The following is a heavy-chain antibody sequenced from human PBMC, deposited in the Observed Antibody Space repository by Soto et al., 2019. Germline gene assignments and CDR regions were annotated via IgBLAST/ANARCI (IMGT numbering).Heavy chain of an antibody. CDR1: GFTFSPYE. CDR2: ISSSGSTI. CDR3: VREAPCSNGVCQFDY. D-gene: IGHD2-8*01. J-gene: IGHJ4*02. V-gene: IGHV3-48*03. Sequence: LRRSCAASGFTFSPYEMSWVRQAPGKGLEWISYISSSGSTIHYADSVKGRFSISRDNAKKSLFLQMNSLRAEDTAVYYCVREAPCSNGVCQFDYWGRGTLVTVSS.